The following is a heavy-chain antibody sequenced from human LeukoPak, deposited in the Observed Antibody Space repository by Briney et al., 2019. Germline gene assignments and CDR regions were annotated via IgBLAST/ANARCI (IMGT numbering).Heavy chain of an antibody. V-gene: IGHV3-15*01. D-gene: IGHD4-17*01. CDR1: GFTSSNAG. CDR2: IKSKTDGGTT. CDR3: TTDQNGDSWASIED. Sequence: GGSLRLSCAASGFTSSNAGMSWVRQAPGKGLEWVGRIKSKTDGGTTDYAAPVKGRFTISRDDSKNTLYLQMNSLKTEDTAVYYRTTDQNGDSWASIEDWGQGTLVTVSS. J-gene: IGHJ4*02.